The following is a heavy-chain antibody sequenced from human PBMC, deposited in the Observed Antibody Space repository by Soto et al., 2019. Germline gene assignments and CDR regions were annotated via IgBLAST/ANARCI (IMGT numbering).Heavy chain of an antibody. CDR1: GFTFSGYG. V-gene: IGHV3-30*18. Sequence: HPGGSLRLSCAVSGFTFSGYGMHWVRQAPGKGLEWVAAISHDGTNKNYGDSVKGRFTIPRDNSKNTLYLQMNSLRPEDTALYYCAKDEYYYSRSGYYIFDYWGQGTLVTVSS. J-gene: IGHJ4*02. D-gene: IGHD3-22*01. CDR3: AKDEYYYSRSGYYIFDY. CDR2: ISHDGTNK.